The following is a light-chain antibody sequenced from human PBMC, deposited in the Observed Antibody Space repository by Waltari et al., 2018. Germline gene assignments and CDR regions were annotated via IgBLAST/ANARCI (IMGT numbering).Light chain of an antibody. J-gene: IGKJ2*03. CDR3: MQGTHWPPMYS. CDR1: QSLVYSDANTY. V-gene: IGKV2-30*01. Sequence: DVVMTQSPLSLPVTLGQPASISCKSSQSLVYSDANTYLNGLHQGPGQSPRRLIYKVSDRDSGVPDRFSGSGSGTNFTLKISRVEAEDVGTYYCMQGTHWPPMYSFGQGTKLEIK. CDR2: KVS.